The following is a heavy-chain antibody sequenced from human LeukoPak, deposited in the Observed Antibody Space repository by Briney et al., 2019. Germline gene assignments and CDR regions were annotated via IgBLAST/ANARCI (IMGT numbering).Heavy chain of an antibody. CDR2: ISSGSNTI. J-gene: IGHJ4*02. D-gene: IGHD3-10*01. Sequence: GGSLRLSCAASGFTFSSYSMNWVRQAPGKGLEWVSYISSGSNTIYYADSVKGRFTISRDNAKNSLHLQMYSLRHEDTAVYYCARDRYYGSGSPFDYWGQGTLVTVSS. CDR1: GFTFSSYS. CDR3: ARDRYYGSGSPFDY. V-gene: IGHV3-48*02.